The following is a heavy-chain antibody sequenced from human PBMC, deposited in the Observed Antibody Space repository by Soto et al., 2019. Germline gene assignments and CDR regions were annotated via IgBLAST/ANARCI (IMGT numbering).Heavy chain of an antibody. J-gene: IGHJ4*02. Sequence: SETLSLTCTVSGGSISSGGYYWSWIRQHPGKGLEWIGYIYYSGSTYYNPSLKSRVTISVDTSKNQFSLKLSSVTAADTAVYYCARASRWYFDYWGQGTLVTVSS. V-gene: IGHV4-31*03. CDR3: ARASRWYFDY. CDR2: IYYSGST. CDR1: GGSISSGGYY. D-gene: IGHD2-15*01.